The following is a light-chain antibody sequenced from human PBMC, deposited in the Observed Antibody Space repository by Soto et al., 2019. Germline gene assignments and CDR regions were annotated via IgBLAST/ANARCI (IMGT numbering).Light chain of an antibody. CDR2: KAS. CDR3: LQDNNYPLT. Sequence: DIQMTQSPSTLSASVGDRVTITCRASQSISSWLAWYQQKPGKAPKLLIYKASSLESGVPSRFSGSGSGTEFTLTISSLQPDDFATYYCLQDNNYPLTFGGGTKVDIK. V-gene: IGKV1-5*03. CDR1: QSISSW. J-gene: IGKJ4*01.